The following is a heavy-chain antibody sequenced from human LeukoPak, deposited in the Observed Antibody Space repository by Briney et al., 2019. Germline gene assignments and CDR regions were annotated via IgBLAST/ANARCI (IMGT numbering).Heavy chain of an antibody. CDR1: GFTFSSYA. V-gene: IGHV3-23*01. J-gene: IGHJ6*03. D-gene: IGHD3-3*01. Sequence: GGSLRLSCAASGFTFSSYAMSWVRQAPGKGLEWVSAISGSGGSTYYADSVKGRFTISRDNSKNTLYLQMNSLRAEDTALYYCARRGLRPDYYYMDVWGKGTTVTVSS. CDR3: ARRGLRPDYYYMDV. CDR2: ISGSGGST.